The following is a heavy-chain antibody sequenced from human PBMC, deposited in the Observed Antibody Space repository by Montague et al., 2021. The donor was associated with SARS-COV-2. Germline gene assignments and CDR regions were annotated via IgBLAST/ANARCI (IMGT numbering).Heavy chain of an antibody. J-gene: IGHJ6*02. CDR3: ASFRRTLALFGVLHYGMDV. V-gene: IGHV4-59*01. Sequence: SETLSLTCTVSGGSISSYYWSWIRQPPGTGPQWIGYISISGSTTYNPSLKSRVTISVDTSKNHFTLRLSSVTAADTAVYYCASFRRTLALFGVLHYGMDVWGQGTPVTVSS. CDR2: ISISGST. CDR1: GGSISSYY. D-gene: IGHD3-10*01.